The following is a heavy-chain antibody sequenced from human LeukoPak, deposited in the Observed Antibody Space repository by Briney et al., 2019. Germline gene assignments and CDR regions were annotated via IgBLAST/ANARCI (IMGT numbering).Heavy chain of an antibody. CDR3: ARGVTYYYVSSGYYPGSLGY. J-gene: IGHJ4*02. Sequence: SETLSLTCTVSGYSISSGYYWGWIRQPPGKGLEWIGSIYYSGSTYYNPSLKSRVTISVDTSKNQFSLKLSSVTAADTAVYYCARGVTYYYVSSGYYPGSLGYWGQGTLVTVSS. CDR1: GYSISSGYY. D-gene: IGHD3-22*01. V-gene: IGHV4-38-2*02. CDR2: IYYSGST.